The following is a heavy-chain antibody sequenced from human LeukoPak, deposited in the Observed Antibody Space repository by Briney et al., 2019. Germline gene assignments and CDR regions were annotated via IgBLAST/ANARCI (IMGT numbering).Heavy chain of an antibody. J-gene: IGHJ6*02. D-gene: IGHD3-10*02. CDR2: INPSGGST. CDR1: GYTFTSYY. Sequence: ASVKVSCKASGYTFTSYYMHWVRQAPGQGLEWMGIINPSGGSTSYAQKFQGRVTMTRDTSTSTVYMELSSLRSEDTAVYYCARDLYVPRGYYYYGMDVWGQGTTVTVSS. CDR3: ARDLYVPRGYYYYGMDV. V-gene: IGHV1-46*01.